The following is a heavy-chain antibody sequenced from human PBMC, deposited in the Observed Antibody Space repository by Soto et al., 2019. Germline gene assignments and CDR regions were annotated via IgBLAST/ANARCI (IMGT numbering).Heavy chain of an antibody. CDR2: IRSSSSYI. CDR1: GFTFSSYS. Sequence: EVQLVESGGGLVKPGGSLRLSCAASGFTFSSYSMNWVRQAPGKGLEWVSSIRSSSSYIYYADSVKGRFTISRDNAKNSLYLQMHSLRAEDTAVYYCARDQPGYSYGYGLGYWGQGTLVTVSS. J-gene: IGHJ4*02. V-gene: IGHV3-21*01. CDR3: ARDQPGYSYGYGLGY. D-gene: IGHD5-18*01.